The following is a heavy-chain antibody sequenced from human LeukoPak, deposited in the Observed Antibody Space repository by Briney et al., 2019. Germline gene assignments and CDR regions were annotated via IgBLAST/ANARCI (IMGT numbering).Heavy chain of an antibody. CDR2: IRYDGSNK. Sequence: GGSLRLSCAASGFTFSSYSMNWVRQAPGKGLEWVAFIRYDGSNKYYADSVKGRFTISRDDSKNTLYLQMNSLRAGDTAVYYCAKESESYDSSGSTFDYWGQGTLVTVSS. CDR3: AKESESYDSSGSTFDY. CDR1: GFTFSSYS. V-gene: IGHV3-30*02. D-gene: IGHD3-22*01. J-gene: IGHJ4*02.